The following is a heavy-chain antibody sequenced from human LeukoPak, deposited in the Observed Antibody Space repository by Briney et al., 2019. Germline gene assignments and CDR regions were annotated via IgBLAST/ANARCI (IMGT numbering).Heavy chain of an antibody. V-gene: IGHV3-66*03. J-gene: IGHJ4*02. CDR1: GFTVDSNY. CDR2: TYSSGNT. D-gene: IGHD3-22*01. Sequence: PGGSLRLSCAASGFTVDSNYMSWVRQAPGKWLEWVSVTYSSGNTYYRDSVKGRFTISRDRSKNTLYLQMNSLNSEDTAVYYCAREGVYDSSGFDCWGQGTLVTVSS. CDR3: AREGVYDSSGFDC.